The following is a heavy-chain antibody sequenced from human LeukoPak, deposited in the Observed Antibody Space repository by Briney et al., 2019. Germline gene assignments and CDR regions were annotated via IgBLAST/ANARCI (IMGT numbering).Heavy chain of an antibody. CDR3: AREGDYGDYPIDY. Sequence: APVKVSCKASGYTFTGYYMHWVRQAPGQGLEWMGRINPNSGGTNYAQKFQGRVTMTRDTSISTAYMELSRLRSDDTAVYYCAREGDYGDYPIDYWGQGTLVTVSS. CDR1: GYTFTGYY. CDR2: INPNSGGT. D-gene: IGHD4-17*01. J-gene: IGHJ4*02. V-gene: IGHV1-2*06.